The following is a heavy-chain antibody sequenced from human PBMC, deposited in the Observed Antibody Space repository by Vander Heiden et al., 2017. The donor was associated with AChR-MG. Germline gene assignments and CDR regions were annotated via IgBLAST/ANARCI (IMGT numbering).Heavy chain of an antibody. CDR2: IGTAGDT. D-gene: IGHD6-19*01. Sequence: EVQLVESGGGLLQPGGSLRLSSAASEFTFSSYAMHWVRQATGKGLEWVSAIGTAGDTYYPGSVKGRFTISRENAKNSLYLQMNSLRAGDTAVYYCARAHSSGWYSYYYYYGMDVWGQGTTVTVSS. CDR3: ARAHSSGWYSYYYYYGMDV. CDR1: EFTFSSYA. J-gene: IGHJ6*02. V-gene: IGHV3-13*01.